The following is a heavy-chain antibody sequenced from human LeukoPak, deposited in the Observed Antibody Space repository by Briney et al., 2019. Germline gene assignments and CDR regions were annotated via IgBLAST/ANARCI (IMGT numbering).Heavy chain of an antibody. CDR3: ARDRPHEKYYDSSGYYFGVGAFDI. CDR2: IYYSGST. Sequence: SETLSLTCTVSGGSISSYYWSWIRQPPGKGLEWIGYIYYSGSTIYNPSLKSRVTRPVDTSKNQFSLKLSSVTAADTAVYYCARDRPHEKYYDSSGYYFGVGAFDIWGQGTMVTVSS. V-gene: IGHV4-59*01. D-gene: IGHD3-22*01. J-gene: IGHJ3*02. CDR1: GGSISSYY.